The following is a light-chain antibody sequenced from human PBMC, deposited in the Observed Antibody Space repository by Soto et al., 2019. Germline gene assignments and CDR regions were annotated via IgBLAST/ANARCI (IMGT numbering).Light chain of an antibody. Sequence: DIQMTQSPSSLSASVGDRVAITCRASQGISNYLAWYQQKPGKVPKLLIYAASTLQSGVPSRFSGSGSGTDFTLTISRLEPEDFAVYYCQQYGSSGTFGHGPKVDI. J-gene: IGKJ1*01. CDR3: QQYGSSGT. CDR2: AAS. V-gene: IGKV1-27*01. CDR1: QGISNY.